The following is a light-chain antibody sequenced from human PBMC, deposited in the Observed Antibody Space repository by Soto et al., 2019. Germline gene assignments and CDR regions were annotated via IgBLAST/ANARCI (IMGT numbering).Light chain of an antibody. CDR1: QSISSY. J-gene: IGKJ1*01. CDR2: AAS. CDR3: QQSYRTPPVT. V-gene: IGKV1-39*01. Sequence: DIQMTQSPSSLSASVGDRVTITCRASQSISSYLNWYQHKPGKAPKLLIYAASSLQSGVPSRFSGSGSGTEFTLTISSLQPEDFATYYCQQSYRTPPVTFGQGTKVEIK.